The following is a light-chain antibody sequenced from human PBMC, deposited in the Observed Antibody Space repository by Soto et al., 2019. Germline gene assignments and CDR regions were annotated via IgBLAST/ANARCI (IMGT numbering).Light chain of an antibody. J-gene: IGKJ1*01. CDR1: QNINMW. Sequence: DIQMTQSPSTLSASVGDRVTITCRASQNINMWLAWYQQKPGKAPKLLIYDASSLQSGVPSRFSGSESGTDFTLTITSLLPDDCATYYWQHYSLYSPWTFGQGTKVEI. V-gene: IGKV1-5*01. CDR2: DAS. CDR3: QHYSLYSPWT.